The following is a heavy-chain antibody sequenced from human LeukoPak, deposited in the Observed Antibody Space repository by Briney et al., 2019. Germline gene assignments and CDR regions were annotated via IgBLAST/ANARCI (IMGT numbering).Heavy chain of an antibody. CDR3: ARRAYSAAYWKHFDY. D-gene: IGHD1-1*01. CDR1: GGSISSSSDY. J-gene: IGHJ4*02. CDR2: IYYHENT. V-gene: IGHV4-39*01. Sequence: PSETLSLTRTVSGGSISSSSDYWGWIRQAPGKGLEWIGSIYYHENTYYNSSLKSRVTISVDTSKNQFSLKLNSVTAADTAVYFCARRAYSAAYWKHFDYWGQGTLVTVSS.